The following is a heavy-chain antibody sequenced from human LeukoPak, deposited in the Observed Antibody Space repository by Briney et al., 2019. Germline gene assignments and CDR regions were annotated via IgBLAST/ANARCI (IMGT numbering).Heavy chain of an antibody. CDR1: GGSISSSSYY. CDR3: TRGSYDVLIGYSTLGEY. J-gene: IGHJ4*02. D-gene: IGHD3-9*01. CDR2: IYYSGST. V-gene: IGHV4-39*01. Sequence: SETLSLTCTVSGGSISSSSYYWGWVRQPPGKGLEWIGNIYYSGSTYYNPSLKSRLTISLDTSQRQFSLRLSSVTAADTALYYCTRGSYDVLIGYSTLGEYWGQGTLVTVSS.